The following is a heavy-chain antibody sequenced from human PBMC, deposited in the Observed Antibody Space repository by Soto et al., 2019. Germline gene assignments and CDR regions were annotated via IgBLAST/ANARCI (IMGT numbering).Heavy chain of an antibody. J-gene: IGHJ6*02. V-gene: IGHV1-18*01. CDR1: GYSFTRYG. Sequence: QVQLVQSRAEVKNPGASVKVSCKASGYSFTRYGIAWARQAPGQGLEWMGWINTYNGNTNYAQNLQGRVTLTTDTXASTADEERASLRSNDTAIYYCAMVDVYVTPSPQDVWGQGTTVIVSS. D-gene: IGHD3-16*01. CDR3: AMVDVYVTPSPQDV. CDR2: INTYNGNT.